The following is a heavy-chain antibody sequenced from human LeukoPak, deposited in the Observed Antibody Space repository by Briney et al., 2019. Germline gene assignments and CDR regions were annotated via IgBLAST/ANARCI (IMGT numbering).Heavy chain of an antibody. CDR3: ARGTSSWYFFGYYFDY. Sequence: SETLSLTCTVSGGSISSYYWSWIRQPPGNGLEWIGYIYYSGSTNYNPSLKSRVTISVDTSKNQFSLKLSSVTAADTAVYYCARGTSSWYFFGYYFDYWGQGTLVTVSS. D-gene: IGHD6-13*01. J-gene: IGHJ4*02. V-gene: IGHV4-59*01. CDR2: IYYSGST. CDR1: GGSISSYY.